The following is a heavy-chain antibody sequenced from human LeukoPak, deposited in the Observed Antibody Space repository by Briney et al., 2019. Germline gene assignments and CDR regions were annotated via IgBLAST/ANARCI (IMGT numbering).Heavy chain of an antibody. D-gene: IGHD6-19*01. Sequence: PGGSLRLSCAASGFTFSDYTLHWVRQAPGKGLEWVALMSYDGNTKYYADSVKGRFTVSRDNPKNTLYVQMNSLRAEDTAVYYCARSTYSSGWRDYWGQGTLLTVSS. CDR3: ARSTYSSGWRDY. CDR1: GFTFSDYT. CDR2: MSYDGNTK. V-gene: IGHV3-30-3*01. J-gene: IGHJ4*02.